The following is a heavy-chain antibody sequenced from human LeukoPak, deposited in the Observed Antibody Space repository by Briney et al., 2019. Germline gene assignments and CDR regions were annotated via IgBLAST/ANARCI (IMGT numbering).Heavy chain of an antibody. J-gene: IGHJ5*02. V-gene: IGHV4-4*07. CDR2: IYSSGST. CDR1: GGSISYY. Sequence: SETLSLTCTVSGGSISYYWNWIRQPAGKGLEWIGHIYSSGSTNYNPSLRSRVTMSVDTSKNHFSLKLRSVTAADTAVYYCARGGCCYTPNWFDPWGQGTLVSVSS. D-gene: IGHD2-2*02. CDR3: ARGGCCYTPNWFDP.